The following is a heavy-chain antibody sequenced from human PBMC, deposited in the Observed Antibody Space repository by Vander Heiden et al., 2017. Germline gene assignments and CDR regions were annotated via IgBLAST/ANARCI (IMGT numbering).Heavy chain of an antibody. CDR3: ARGGSPEAFDI. J-gene: IGHJ3*02. D-gene: IGHD1-26*01. CDR1: GFTFSSYD. V-gene: IGHV3-13*01. CDR2: IATAGDT. Sequence: EVQLVEPGGGLVQPGGSLRLYCAASGFTFSSYDMHGVRQATGKGLEWVSAIATAGDTYYLGSVKGRFTISRENAKNSLYLQMNSLRAGDTAVYYCARGGSPEAFDIWGQGTMVTVSS.